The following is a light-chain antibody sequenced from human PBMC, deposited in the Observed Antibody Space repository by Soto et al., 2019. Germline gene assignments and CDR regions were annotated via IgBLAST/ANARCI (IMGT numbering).Light chain of an antibody. Sequence: EVVLTQSPATLCVSPGGRATLSCSASQNVANYLDWYQQKPGQAARLLIYESSNRATGIAARFSGSGSGTDFTLTISSLEPEDFAVYYCQPRSNWPQTVGQATQVEIK. CDR2: ESS. CDR3: QPRSNWPQT. V-gene: IGKV3-11*01. CDR1: QNVANY. J-gene: IGKJ1*01.